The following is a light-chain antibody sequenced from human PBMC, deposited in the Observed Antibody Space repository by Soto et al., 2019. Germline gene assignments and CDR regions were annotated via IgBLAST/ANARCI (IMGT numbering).Light chain of an antibody. CDR3: QQLNSYPRT. V-gene: IGKV1-9*01. J-gene: IGKJ1*01. CDR2: AAS. CDR1: QGISNF. Sequence: DLQLTQSPSFLSASVGDRVTITCRASQGISNFLAWYQQRPGNAPKLLIYAASTLQSGVPSRFSGSGFGTEFTLTISSLQSEDFATYYCQQLNSYPRTFGQGTKVEVK.